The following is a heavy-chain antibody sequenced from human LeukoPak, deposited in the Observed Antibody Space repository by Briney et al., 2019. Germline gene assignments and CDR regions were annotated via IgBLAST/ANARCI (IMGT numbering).Heavy chain of an antibody. CDR1: GGSISSGGYS. CDR3: AREGSGCLYDS. V-gene: IGHV4-30-2*01. Sequence: PSQTLSLTCTVSGGSISSGGYSWSWIRQPPGQGLEWIGYLYHSGNTYYNPSLKSRVTISVDRSNNQFSLKLTSVTAADTAVYYCAREGSGCLYDSWGQGTLVTVSS. CDR2: LYHSGNT. D-gene: IGHD3-22*01. J-gene: IGHJ4*02.